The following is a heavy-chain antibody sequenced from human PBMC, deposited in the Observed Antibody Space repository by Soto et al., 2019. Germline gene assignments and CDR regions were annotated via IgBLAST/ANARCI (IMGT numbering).Heavy chain of an antibody. D-gene: IGHD3-10*01. V-gene: IGHV3-74*01. Sequence: EVQLVESGGGVVQPGGSLRLSCTASGFTFNTHWMHWVRQSPGKGLVWVSRIYVDVITTNYADSVKGRLTVSRDNAKNTVYVHVKTLMDEDTAVYYCSRGSARGVDYWGQGTLGTVSA. CDR3: SRGSARGVDY. CDR2: IYVDVITT. J-gene: IGHJ4*02. CDR1: GFTFNTHW.